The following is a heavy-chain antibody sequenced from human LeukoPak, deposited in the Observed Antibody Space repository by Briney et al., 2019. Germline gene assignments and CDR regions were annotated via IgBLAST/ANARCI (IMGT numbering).Heavy chain of an antibody. CDR3: AKGKHGGYSYGSPLDP. J-gene: IGHJ5*02. CDR2: IRYDGSNK. Sequence: PGGSLRLSCAASGFTFSSYGMHWVRQAPGKGLEWVAFIRYDGSNKYYADSVKGRFTISRDNSKNTPYLQMNSLRAEDTAVYYCAKGKHGGYSYGSPLDPWGQGTLVTVSS. V-gene: IGHV3-30*02. CDR1: GFTFSSYG. D-gene: IGHD5-18*01.